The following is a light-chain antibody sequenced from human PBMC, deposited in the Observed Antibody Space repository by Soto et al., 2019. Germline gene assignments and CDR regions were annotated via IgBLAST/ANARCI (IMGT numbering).Light chain of an antibody. CDR2: HAS. Sequence: DIQMTQSPSTLSASVGDRVTITCRASQSISSYLNWYQQKPGTAPKVLIYHASNLQSGVPSRFSGSGSGTEFTLTISSLQPDDFATYFCQHYDTFSWTFGQGTKVDIK. CDR1: QSISSY. CDR3: QHYDTFSWT. V-gene: IGKV1-5*01. J-gene: IGKJ1*01.